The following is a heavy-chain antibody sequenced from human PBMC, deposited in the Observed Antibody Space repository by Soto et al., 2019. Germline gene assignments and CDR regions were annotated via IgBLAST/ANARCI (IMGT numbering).Heavy chain of an antibody. CDR1: GDTFSTHA. Sequence: SVKVSCKASGDTFSTHAITWVRQAPGQGLEWMGGIIPIFHTTNYAQRLQGRVTISADPSTSTVYMELKSLRSEDTAVYYCARGRGYGLPISYSHNGLDVWGQGTTVTVSS. J-gene: IGHJ6*02. V-gene: IGHV1-69*13. CDR3: ARGRGYGLPISYSHNGLDV. D-gene: IGHD5-18*01. CDR2: IIPIFHTT.